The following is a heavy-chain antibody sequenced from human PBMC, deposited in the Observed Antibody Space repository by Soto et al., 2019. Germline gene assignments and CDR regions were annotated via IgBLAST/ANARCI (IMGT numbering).Heavy chain of an antibody. CDR1: GGSISSGGYY. CDR2: INHSGST. V-gene: IGHV4-39*07. D-gene: IGHD6-6*01. J-gene: IGHJ4*02. Sequence: SETLSLTCTVSGGSISSGGYYWSWIRQHPGKGLEWIGEINHSGSTNYNPSLKSRVTISVDTSKNQFSLKLSSVTAADTAVYYCARRGANVSGSSTIDYWGQGTLVTVSS. CDR3: ARRGANVSGSSTIDY.